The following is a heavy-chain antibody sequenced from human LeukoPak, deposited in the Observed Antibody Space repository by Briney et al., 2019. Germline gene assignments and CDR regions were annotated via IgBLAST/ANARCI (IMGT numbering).Heavy chain of an antibody. Sequence: ASVTVSLKASGYTCTGHYFHWVRQAPGQGLEWMAWINPNSGGTDYAQKFQGRVTMTRDTSISTAYMELSSLRSDDTAIYYCARGSPIVATTPRGFDYWGQGTLVTVSS. CDR3: ARGSPIVATTPRGFDY. CDR2: INPNSGGT. CDR1: GYTCTGHY. V-gene: IGHV1-2*02. D-gene: IGHD5-12*01. J-gene: IGHJ4*02.